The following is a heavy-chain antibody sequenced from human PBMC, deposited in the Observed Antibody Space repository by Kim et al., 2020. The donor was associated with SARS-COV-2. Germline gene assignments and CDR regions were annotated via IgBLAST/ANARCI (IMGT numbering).Heavy chain of an antibody. Sequence: GGSLRLSCAASGFTFDDYTMHWVRQAPGKGLEWVSLISCDGGSTYYADSVKGRFTISRDNSKNSLYLQMNSLRTEDTALYYCAKELPAATPLGDWGQGTLVTVSS. J-gene: IGHJ4*02. CDR3: AKELPAATPLGD. D-gene: IGHD2-15*01. V-gene: IGHV3-43*01. CDR1: GFTFDDYT. CDR2: ISCDGGST.